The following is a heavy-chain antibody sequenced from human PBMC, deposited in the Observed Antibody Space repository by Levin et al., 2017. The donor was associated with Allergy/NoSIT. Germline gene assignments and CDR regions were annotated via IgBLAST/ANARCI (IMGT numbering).Heavy chain of an antibody. V-gene: IGHV3-30-3*01. CDR3: ARDSSSWSWYFDL. J-gene: IGHJ2*01. CDR1: GFTFSSYA. D-gene: IGHD6-13*01. CDR2: ISYDGSNK. Sequence: GESLKISCAASGFTFSSYAMHWVRQAPGKGLEWVAVISYDGSNKYYADSVKGRFTISRDNSKNTLYLQMNSLRAEDTAVYYCARDSSSWSWYFDLWGRGTLVTVSS.